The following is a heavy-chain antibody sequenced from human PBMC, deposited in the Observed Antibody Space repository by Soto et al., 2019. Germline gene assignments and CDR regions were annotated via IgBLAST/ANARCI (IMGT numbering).Heavy chain of an antibody. Sequence: SSENLAVTCSFSVGTINIGDYVWSWIRQPPGKGLEWIGSSFYTGSTYYSPSLKSPASMSMDRSKNPFSLRLRSLTAAGTAVYFCARVKATLYRNYYFDYWGQGTTVTVSS. CDR1: VGTINIGDYV. CDR3: ARVKATLYRNYYFDY. CDR2: SFYTGST. J-gene: IGHJ4*02. V-gene: IGHV4-30-4*08. D-gene: IGHD5-12*01.